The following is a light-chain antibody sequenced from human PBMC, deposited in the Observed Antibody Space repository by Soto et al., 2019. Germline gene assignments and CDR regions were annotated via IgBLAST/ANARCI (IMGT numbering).Light chain of an antibody. J-gene: IGKJ4*01. V-gene: IGKV3-15*01. CDR1: QGIGDT. CDR2: DKS. Sequence: ESVLTQSPGTLPLSPGEGATLSCRASQGIGDTLAWYTTKPGQTHRLLIYDKSTRATGVPTRLSGSRYGAECNLTLNSMQSEDLAVYYCQPYNNWPLTRGGGTKVDIK. CDR3: QPYNNWPLT.